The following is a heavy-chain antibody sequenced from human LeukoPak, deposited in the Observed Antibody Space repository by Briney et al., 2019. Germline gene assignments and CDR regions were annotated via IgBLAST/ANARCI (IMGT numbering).Heavy chain of an antibody. D-gene: IGHD3-10*01. CDR2: IYYNGNT. V-gene: IGHV4-39*01. CDR1: GGSISSGSYY. CDR3: ARRGDY. Sequence: SETLSLTCTVSGGSISSGSYYWGWIRQPPGKGLEWIGAIYYNGNTYYNPSLKSRVSISADTSKTQFSLILRSVTVADTAVYYCARRGDYWGQGSLVTVSS. J-gene: IGHJ4*02.